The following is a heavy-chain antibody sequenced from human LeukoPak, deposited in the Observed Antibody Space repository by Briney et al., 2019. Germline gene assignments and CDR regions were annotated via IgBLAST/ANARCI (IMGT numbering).Heavy chain of an antibody. CDR2: ISSSGSTI. J-gene: IGHJ4*02. V-gene: IGHV3-48*03. CDR3: ARFPWASFLLYFDY. Sequence: GGSLRLSCAASGFTFSSYEMNWVRQAPGKGLEWVSYISSSGSTIYYADSVKGRFTISRDNAKNSLYLQMNSLRAEDTAVYYCARFPWASFLLYFDYWGQGTLATVSS. CDR1: GFTFSSYE. D-gene: IGHD2/OR15-2a*01.